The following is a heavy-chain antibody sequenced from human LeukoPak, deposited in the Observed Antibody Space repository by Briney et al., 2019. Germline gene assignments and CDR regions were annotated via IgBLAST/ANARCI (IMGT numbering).Heavy chain of an antibody. CDR2: ISSSSSYI. V-gene: IGHV3-21*01. CDR3: ARDSFVSFYYDFWSGYWYWFDP. D-gene: IGHD3-3*01. Sequence: TPGGSLRLSCAASGFTFSSYSMNWVRQAPGKGLEWVSSISSSSSYIYHADSVKGRFTISRDNAKNSLYLQMNSLRAEDTAVYYCARDSFVSFYYDFWSGYWYWFDPWGQGTLVTVSS. J-gene: IGHJ5*02. CDR1: GFTFSSYS.